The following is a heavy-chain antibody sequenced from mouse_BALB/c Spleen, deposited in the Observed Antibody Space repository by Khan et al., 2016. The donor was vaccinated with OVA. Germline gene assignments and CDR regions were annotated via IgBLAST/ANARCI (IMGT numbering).Heavy chain of an antibody. J-gene: IGHJ4*01. CDR2: ISPGSGTP. D-gene: IGHD1-1*01. Sequence: DLVKPGASVKLSCKASGYTFTSYWINWIKQRPGQGLEWIGRISPGSGTPYYNEMFTGKATLTVDTSSSTAYIQLSSLSSEDSAVYFCARENYYGSSHYAMDYWGQGTSVTASS. CDR3: ARENYYGSSHYAMDY. V-gene: IGHV1S41*01. CDR1: GYTFTSYW.